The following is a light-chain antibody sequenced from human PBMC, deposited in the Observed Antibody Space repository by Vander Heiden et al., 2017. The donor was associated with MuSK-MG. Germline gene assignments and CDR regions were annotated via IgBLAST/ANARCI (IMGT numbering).Light chain of an antibody. CDR1: SSNIGAGYE. CDR3: QSYDSSLYVV. V-gene: IGLV1-40*01. Sequence: QSVLTQPPSVCGAPGQRVPIFCTGSSSNIGAGYELHWYQQLPGTAPKLLIYGNSNRPSGVPDRFSGSKSGTSASLAITGLQAEDEADYYCQSYDSSLYVVFGGGTKLTVL. CDR2: GNS. J-gene: IGLJ2*01.